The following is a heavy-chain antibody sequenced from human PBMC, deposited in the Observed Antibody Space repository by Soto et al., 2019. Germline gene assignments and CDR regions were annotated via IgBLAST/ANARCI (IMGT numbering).Heavy chain of an antibody. CDR1: GGSISSYY. CDR3: ARHEGTAMVRY. D-gene: IGHD5-18*01. J-gene: IGHJ4*02. CDR2: IYSSGST. Sequence: PSETLSLTCTVSGGSISSYYWSWIRQPPGKGLEWIGFIYSSGSTKYNPSLKSRVTISVDTSKNQFSLKLSSVTAADTAVYYCARHEGTAMVRYWGQGTLVTVS. V-gene: IGHV4-59*08.